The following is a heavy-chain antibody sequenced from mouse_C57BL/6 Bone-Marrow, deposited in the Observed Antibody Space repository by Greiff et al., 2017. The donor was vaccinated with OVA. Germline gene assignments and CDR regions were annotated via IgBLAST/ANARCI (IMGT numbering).Heavy chain of an antibody. CDR1: GFNIKDDY. CDR3: TTQLWSYFDY. D-gene: IGHD1-1*02. J-gene: IGHJ2*01. CDR2: IDPENGDT. V-gene: IGHV14-4*01. Sequence: VHVKQSGAELVRPGASVKLSCTASGFNIKDDYMHWVKQRPEQGLEWIGWIDPENGDTEYASKFPGKATITADTSSNTAYLQLSSLTSYDTAVDFCTTQLWSYFDYWGQGTTLTVSS.